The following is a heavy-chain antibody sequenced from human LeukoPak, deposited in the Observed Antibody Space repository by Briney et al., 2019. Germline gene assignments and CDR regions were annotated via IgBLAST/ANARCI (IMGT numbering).Heavy chain of an antibody. CDR3: ASGDYGDPPLNY. CDR2: INPNTGGT. V-gene: IGHV1-2*02. Sequence: AASVKVSCKASGYTFTSYYMHWVRQAPGQGLQWMGWINPNTGGTNYAQKFQGRVTMTRDTSISTAYMELSRLRSDDTAVYYCASGDYGDPPLNYWGQGTLVTVSS. D-gene: IGHD4/OR15-4a*01. CDR1: GYTFTSYY. J-gene: IGHJ4*02.